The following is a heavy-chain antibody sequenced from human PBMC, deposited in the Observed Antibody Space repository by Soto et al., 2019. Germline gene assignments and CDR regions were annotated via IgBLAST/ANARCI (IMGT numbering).Heavy chain of an antibody. Sequence: KESGPTLVNPTQTLTLTCTFSGFSLSTSGVGVGWIRQPPGKALEWLALIYWDDDKRYSPSLKSRLTITKDTSKNQVVLTMTNMDPVDTATYYCAQTTVTAMGGDCFDYWGQGTLVTVSS. V-gene: IGHV2-5*02. J-gene: IGHJ4*02. CDR3: AQTTVTAMGGDCFDY. D-gene: IGHD4-17*01. CDR2: IYWDDDK. CDR1: GFSLSTSGVG.